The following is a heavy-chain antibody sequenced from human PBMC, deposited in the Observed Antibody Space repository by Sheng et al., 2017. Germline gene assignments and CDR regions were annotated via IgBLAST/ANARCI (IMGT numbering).Heavy chain of an antibody. CDR3: ARDRCGADCYSAIYYFDY. J-gene: IGHJ4*02. CDR2: ISAYNGNT. CDR1: GYTFATYG. V-gene: IGHV1-18*01. Sequence: QVQLVQSGAEVKKPGASVKVSCKASGYTFATYGISWVRQAPGQGLEWMGWISAYNGNTNYAQKVQGRVTMTTDTSTSTAYMELRSLRSDDTAVYYCARDRCGADCYSAIYYFDYWGQGTLVTVSS. D-gene: IGHD2-21*01.